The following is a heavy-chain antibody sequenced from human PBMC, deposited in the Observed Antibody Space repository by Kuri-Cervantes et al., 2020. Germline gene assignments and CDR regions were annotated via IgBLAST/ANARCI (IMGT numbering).Heavy chain of an antibody. CDR1: GFTFSSYA. Sequence: GESLKISCAASGFTFSSYAMHWVRQAPGKGLEWVAVISYDGSNKYYADSVKGRFTISRDNSKNTLYLQMNSLRAEDTAVYYCARRKAAAGKGVDYWGQGTLVTVSS. CDR2: ISYDGSNK. D-gene: IGHD6-13*01. V-gene: IGHV3-30-3*01. CDR3: ARRKAAAGKGVDY. J-gene: IGHJ4*02.